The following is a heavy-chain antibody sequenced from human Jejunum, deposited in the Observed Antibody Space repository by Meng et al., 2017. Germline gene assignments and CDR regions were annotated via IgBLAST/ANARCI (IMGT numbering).Heavy chain of an antibody. J-gene: IGHJ4*02. D-gene: IGHD3-22*01. Sequence: ASVKVSCKASGYTFTGYYLHWVRQAPGQGLEWLGRIGPSSGDTDFAQKFQGGVTMTRDTSISTAYIDINSLTSDDTAVYYCALGTLNYVSSGYYGLDYWGQGTLVTVSS. CDR1: GYTFTGYY. V-gene: IGHV1-2*06. CDR2: IGPSSGDT. CDR3: ALGTLNYVSSGYYGLDY.